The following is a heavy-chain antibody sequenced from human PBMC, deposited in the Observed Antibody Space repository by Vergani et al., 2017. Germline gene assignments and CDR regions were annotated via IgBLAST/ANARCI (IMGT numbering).Heavy chain of an antibody. CDR2: IYYSGST. J-gene: IGHJ3*02. CDR3: AREGVVVAAKVFDI. D-gene: IGHD2-15*01. V-gene: IGHV4-59*01. CDR1: GGSLSSYY. Sequence: QVQLQESRPGLVKPSETLSLTCTVSGGSLSSYYWSWIRQPPGKGLEWIGYIYYSGSTNYNPSLKSRVTISVDTSKNQFSLKLSSVTAADTAVYYCAREGVVVAAKVFDIWGQGTMVTVSS.